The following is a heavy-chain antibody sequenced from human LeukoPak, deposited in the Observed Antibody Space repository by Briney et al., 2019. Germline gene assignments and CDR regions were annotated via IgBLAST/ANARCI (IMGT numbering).Heavy chain of an antibody. CDR2: ISSGGGST. CDR3: AKTYGGNSVRSLDY. Sequence: GGFLRLSCAASGFTFSSYAMSWVRQAPGKGLEWVSAISSGGGSTPYADSVKGRFTVSRDNSKNTLYLQMNSLRAEDTAVYYCAKTYGGNSVRSLDYWGQGTLVTVSS. CDR1: GFTFSSYA. V-gene: IGHV3-23*01. J-gene: IGHJ4*02. D-gene: IGHD4-23*01.